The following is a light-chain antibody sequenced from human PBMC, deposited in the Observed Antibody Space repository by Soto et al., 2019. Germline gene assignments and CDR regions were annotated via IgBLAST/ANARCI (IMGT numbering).Light chain of an antibody. CDR3: SSYAGNNIFV. CDR1: SSDVGTYYL. Sequence: QSALTQPASVSGSPGQSITISCTGTSSDVGTYYLVSWYHQHPGKVPKGRIYEGTQLPSGVADRVSGSKSGNTASLTISSLQAEDEANYYCSSYAGNNIFVFGTGTKVTVL. CDR2: EGT. J-gene: IGLJ1*01. V-gene: IGLV2-23*01.